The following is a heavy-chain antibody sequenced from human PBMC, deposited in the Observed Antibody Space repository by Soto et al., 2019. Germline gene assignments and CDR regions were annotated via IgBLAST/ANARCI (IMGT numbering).Heavy chain of an antibody. CDR3: AKDLRYDSPGTSPY. J-gene: IGHJ4*02. CDR2: ISYDGSNK. D-gene: IGHD3-22*01. Sequence: PGGSLRLSCAASGFTFSSYGMHWVRQAPGKGLEWVAVISYDGSNKYYADSVKGRFTISRDNSKNTLYLQMNSLRAEDTAVYYCAKDLRYDSPGTSPYWGQGTLVTVSS. V-gene: IGHV3-30*18. CDR1: GFTFSSYG.